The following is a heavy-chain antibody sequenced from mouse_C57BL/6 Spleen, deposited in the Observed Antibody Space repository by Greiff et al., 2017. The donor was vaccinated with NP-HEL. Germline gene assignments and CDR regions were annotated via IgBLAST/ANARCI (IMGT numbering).Heavy chain of an antibody. CDR2: IWSGGST. J-gene: IGHJ4*01. CDR1: GFSLTSYG. D-gene: IGHD1-1*01. CDR3: AKKSLYYYGSSYLSMDY. V-gene: IGHV2-4*01. Sequence: VKLQESGPGLVQPSQSLSITCTVSGFSLTSYGVHWVRQPPGKGLEWLGVIWSGGSTDYNAAFISRLSLSKDNSKSQVFFKMNSLQADDTAIYYCAKKSLYYYGSSYLSMDYWGQGTSVTVSS.